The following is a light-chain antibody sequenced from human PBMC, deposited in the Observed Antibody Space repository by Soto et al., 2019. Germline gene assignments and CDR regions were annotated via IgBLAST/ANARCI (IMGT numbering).Light chain of an antibody. Sequence: PLQSATVSCRASQSISTYLAWYQVKPGQAPTLLIYGASRRDTGVPARFSCSGSGTDCAFTISSLKPEDVAFYYCQQHYQGPRVTFGRGTKVDIK. V-gene: IGKV3D-15*01. CDR2: GAS. CDR1: QSISTY. CDR3: QQHYQGPRVT. J-gene: IGKJ4*01.